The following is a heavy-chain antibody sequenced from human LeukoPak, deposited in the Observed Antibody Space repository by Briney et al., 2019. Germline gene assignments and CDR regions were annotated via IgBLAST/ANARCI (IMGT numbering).Heavy chain of an antibody. Sequence: GGSLRLSCAASGFTFSSYGMSWVRQAPGRGLEWASAISGSGGSTYYADSVKGRFTISRDNSKNSLYLQMNSLRTEDTALYYCATSIAAALYWGQGTLVTVSS. CDR2: ISGSGGST. CDR3: ATSIAAALY. J-gene: IGHJ4*02. CDR1: GFTFSSYG. V-gene: IGHV3-23*01. D-gene: IGHD6-13*01.